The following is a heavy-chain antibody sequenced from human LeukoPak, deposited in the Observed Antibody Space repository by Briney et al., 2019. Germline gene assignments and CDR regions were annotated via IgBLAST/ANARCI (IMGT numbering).Heavy chain of an antibody. J-gene: IGHJ6*03. D-gene: IGHD6-19*01. CDR3: AREQWLVLRDRWLHFYYYYYMDV. CDR1: GGSISSYY. Sequence: SETLSLTCTVSGGSISSYYWSWIRQPAGKGLEWIGRIYTSGCANYNPSLKSRVTMSVDTSKNQFSLKLSSVTAADTAVYYCAREQWLVLRDRWLHFYYYYYMDVWGKGTTVTVSS. CDR2: IYTSGCA. V-gene: IGHV4-4*07.